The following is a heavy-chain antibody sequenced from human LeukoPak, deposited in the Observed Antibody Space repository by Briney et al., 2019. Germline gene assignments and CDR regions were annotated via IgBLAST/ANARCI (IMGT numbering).Heavy chain of an antibody. CDR1: GYTFTSYY. CDR3: ARPRRGYGWFDP. D-gene: IGHD2-15*01. V-gene: IGHV1-46*01. Sequence: GASVKVSCKASGYTFTSYYMHWVRQAPGQGLEWMGIINPSGGSTSYAQKFQGRVTMTRDMSTSTVYMELSSLRSEDTAVYYCARPRRGYGWFDPWGQGTLVTVSS. J-gene: IGHJ5*02. CDR2: INPSGGST.